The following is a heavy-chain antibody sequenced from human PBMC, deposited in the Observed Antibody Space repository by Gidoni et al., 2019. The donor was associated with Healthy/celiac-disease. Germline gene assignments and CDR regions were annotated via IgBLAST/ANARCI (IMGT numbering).Heavy chain of an antibody. J-gene: IGHJ5*02. CDR1: GGSFSGYY. CDR3: ARLFWAPSMVRGHGWFDP. CDR2: INHSGST. V-gene: IGHV4-34*01. Sequence: QVQLQQWGAGLLKPSETLSLTCAVYGGSFSGYYWSWIRQPPGKGLEWIGEINHSGSTNYNPSLKSRVTIAVDTSKNQFSLKLSSVTAADTAVYYCARLFWAPSMVRGHGWFDPWGQGTLVTVSS. D-gene: IGHD3-10*01.